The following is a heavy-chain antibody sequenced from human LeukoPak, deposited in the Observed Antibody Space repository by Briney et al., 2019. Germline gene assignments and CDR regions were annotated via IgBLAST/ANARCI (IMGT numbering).Heavy chain of an antibody. J-gene: IGHJ4*02. CDR1: GGSFSGYY. V-gene: IGHV4-34*01. CDR2: INHSGST. CDR3: ARGRTIFGVVIIGYLLDY. Sequence: SETLSLTCAVYGGSFSGYYWSWIRQPPGKGLEWIGEINHSGSTNYNPSLKSRVTISVDTSKNQFSLKLSSVTAADTAVYYCARGRTIFGVVIIGYLLDYWGQGTLVTDSS. D-gene: IGHD3-3*01.